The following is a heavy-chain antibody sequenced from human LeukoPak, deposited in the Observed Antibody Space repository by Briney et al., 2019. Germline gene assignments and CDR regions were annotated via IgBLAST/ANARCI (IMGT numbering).Heavy chain of an antibody. CDR3: TRGRRYCSSTSCFLYYYYMDV. CDR1: GGSISSSSYY. D-gene: IGHD2-2*01. V-gene: IGHV4-39*07. Sequence: SETLSLTCTVSGGSISSSSYYWGWIRQPPGKGLEWIGSIHYSGSTNYNPSLKSRVTISVDTSKNQFSLKLSSVTAADTAVYYCTRGRRYCSSTSCFLYYYYMDVWGKGTTVTVSS. CDR2: IHYSGST. J-gene: IGHJ6*03.